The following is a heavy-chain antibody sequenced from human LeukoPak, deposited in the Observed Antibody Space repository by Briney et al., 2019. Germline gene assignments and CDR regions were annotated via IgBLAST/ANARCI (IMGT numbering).Heavy chain of an antibody. J-gene: IGHJ3*02. CDR1: GFTFSSYW. CDR3: ARDASLYSSSWNKNDAFDI. Sequence: GGSLRLSCAASGFTFSSYWMSWARQAPGKGLEWVANIKQDGSEKYYVDSVKGRFTISRDNAKNSLYLQMNSLRAEDTAVYYCARDASLYSSSWNKNDAFDIWGQGTMVTVSS. V-gene: IGHV3-7*03. D-gene: IGHD6-13*01. CDR2: IKQDGSEK.